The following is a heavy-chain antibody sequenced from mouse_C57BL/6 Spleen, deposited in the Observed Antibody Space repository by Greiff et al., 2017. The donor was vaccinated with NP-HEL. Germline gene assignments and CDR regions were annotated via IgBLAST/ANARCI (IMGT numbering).Heavy chain of an antibody. D-gene: IGHD3-3*01. V-gene: IGHV1-26*01. J-gene: IGHJ2*01. CDR1: GYTFTDYY. Sequence: EVQLQQSGPELVKPGASVKISCKASGYTFTDYYMNWVKQSHGKSLEWIGDINPNNGGTSYNQKFKGKATLTVGKSSSTAYMELRSLTSEDSAVYYCAKREGRDYFDYWGQGTTLTVSS. CDR2: INPNNGGT. CDR3: AKREGRDYFDY.